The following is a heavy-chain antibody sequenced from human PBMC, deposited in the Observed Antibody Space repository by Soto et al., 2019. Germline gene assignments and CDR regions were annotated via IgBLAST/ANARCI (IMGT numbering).Heavy chain of an antibody. D-gene: IGHD6-19*01. CDR3: AKRIGLWGCGCYFDY. V-gene: IGHV3-23*01. CDR2: ISVSGGST. J-gene: IGHJ4*02. Sequence: GGSLRLSCAASGFTFSSYAMIWVRQAPGKGLEWVSAISVSGGSTYYADSVKGRFTISRDNSKNTLYLQMNSLRAEDTAVFYCAKRIGLWGCGCYFDYWGQGTLVTVSS. CDR1: GFTFSSYA.